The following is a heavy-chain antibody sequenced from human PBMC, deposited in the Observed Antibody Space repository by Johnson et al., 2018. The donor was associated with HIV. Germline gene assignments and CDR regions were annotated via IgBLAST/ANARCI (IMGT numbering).Heavy chain of an antibody. CDR1: GFTFSSYE. Sequence: VQLVESGGGLVQPGGSLRVSCAASGFTFSSYEMNWVRQAPGKGLEWVSYISSSGSTIYSADSVKGRFTISRDNAKKSVYLQMNSLRPEDTAVYYCASAYLYSTGWYDGAFDIWGQGTMVAVSS. V-gene: IGHV3-48*03. CDR2: ISSSGSTI. J-gene: IGHJ3*02. CDR3: ASAYLYSTGWYDGAFDI. D-gene: IGHD6-13*01.